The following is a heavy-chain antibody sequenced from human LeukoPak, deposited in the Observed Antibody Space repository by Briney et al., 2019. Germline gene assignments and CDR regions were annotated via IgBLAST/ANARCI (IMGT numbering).Heavy chain of an antibody. CDR1: GGSISNYY. Sequence: SETLSLTCTVSGGSISNYYWGWIRQPPGKGLEWIGNIYSSGSTYNASLQSRVTISIDTSKNQFSLRLNSVTAADTAMYYCAKSGGYGLIDYWGQGTRVTVSS. D-gene: IGHD1-26*01. CDR2: IYSSGST. V-gene: IGHV4-4*08. CDR3: AKSGGYGLIDY. J-gene: IGHJ4*02.